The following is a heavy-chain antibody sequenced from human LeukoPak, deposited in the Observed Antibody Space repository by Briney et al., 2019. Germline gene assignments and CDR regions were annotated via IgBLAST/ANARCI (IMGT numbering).Heavy chain of an antibody. Sequence: PGGSLRLSCAASGFTFSNYAMGWVRQAPGRGLEWVSAITDSGGITHYADSMKGRFTISRDNSKNTLYPQMNSLRAEDTAVYYCAKDPAGYSFHIWGQGTMVTVSS. CDR3: AKDPAGYSFHI. D-gene: IGHD6-13*01. CDR2: ITDSGGIT. CDR1: GFTFSNYA. J-gene: IGHJ3*02. V-gene: IGHV3-23*01.